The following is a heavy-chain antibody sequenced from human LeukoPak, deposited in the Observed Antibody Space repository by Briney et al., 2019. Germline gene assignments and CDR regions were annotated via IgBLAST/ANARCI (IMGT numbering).Heavy chain of an antibody. J-gene: IGHJ3*02. Sequence: GASVKVSCKASGGTFSSYAISWVRQAPGQGLEWMGRIIPILGIANYAQEFQGRVTITADKSTSTAYMELSSLRSEDTAVYYCARDQRGYSGPRSLQGAFDIWGQGTMVTVSS. CDR3: ARDQRGYSGPRSLQGAFDI. CDR1: GGTFSSYA. D-gene: IGHD5-12*01. CDR2: IIPILGIA. V-gene: IGHV1-69*04.